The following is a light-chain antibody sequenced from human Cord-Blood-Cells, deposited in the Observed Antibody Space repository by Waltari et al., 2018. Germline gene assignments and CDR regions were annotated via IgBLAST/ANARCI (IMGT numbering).Light chain of an antibody. CDR3: QAWDSSNVV. V-gene: IGLV3-1*01. Sequence: TQPPSVSVSPGQTASITCSGDKLGDKYACWYQQKPGQSPVLVIYQDSKRPSGIPERFSGSNSGNTATLTISGTQAMDEADYYCQAWDSSNVVFGGGTKLTVL. CDR1: KLGDKY. CDR2: QDS. J-gene: IGLJ2*01.